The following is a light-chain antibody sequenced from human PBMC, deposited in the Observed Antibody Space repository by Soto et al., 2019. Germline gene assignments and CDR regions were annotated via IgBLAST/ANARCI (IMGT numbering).Light chain of an antibody. CDR2: GAT. CDR1: QSVSTR. CDR3: QQYHNWPVT. Sequence: EIVLTQSPATLSLSPGERVTLSCRASQSVSTRLAWYQHKPGQSPRLLISGATTGATGIPPRFSASGSGTDFTLTVNSLQSEDIAVYYCQQYHNWPVTFGGGTKVDIK. V-gene: IGKV3-15*01. J-gene: IGKJ4*01.